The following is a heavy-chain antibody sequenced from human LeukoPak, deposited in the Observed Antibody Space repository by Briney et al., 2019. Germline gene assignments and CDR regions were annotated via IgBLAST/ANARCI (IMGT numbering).Heavy chain of an antibody. Sequence: ASVKVSCKASGYTFTGYFIQWVRQAPGQGLEWMGIINPSGGSTSYAQKFQGRVTMTRDTSTSTVYMELSSLRSEDTAVYYCARENGGASFDYWGQGTLVTVSS. J-gene: IGHJ4*02. CDR3: ARENGGASFDY. CDR1: GYTFTGYF. V-gene: IGHV1-46*03. CDR2: INPSGGST. D-gene: IGHD4-23*01.